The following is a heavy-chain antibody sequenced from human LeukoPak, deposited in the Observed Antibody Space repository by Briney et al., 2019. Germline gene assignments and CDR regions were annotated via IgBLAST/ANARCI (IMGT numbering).Heavy chain of an antibody. CDR2: IYSGDAT. CDR1: GFTVSSNY. J-gene: IGHJ4*02. D-gene: IGHD6-13*01. Sequence: GGSLRLSCAASGFTVSSNYMSWVRQAPGKGLEWVSVIYSGDATYYADSVKGRFTISRDNSKNALYLQMNSLRAEDTAVYYCAKDAGYSSSWSFDYWGQGTLVTVSS. CDR3: AKDAGYSSSWSFDY. V-gene: IGHV3-66*01.